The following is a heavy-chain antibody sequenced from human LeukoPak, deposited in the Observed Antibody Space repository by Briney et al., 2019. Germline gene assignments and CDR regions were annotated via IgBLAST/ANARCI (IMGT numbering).Heavy chain of an antibody. CDR2: IYYGGNT. J-gene: IGHJ4*02. Sequence: PGGSLRLSCAASGFTVSSNHMNWVRQAPGKGLEWVSIIYYGGNTFYADSVKGRFTISRDNSKNTLYLQINSLRAEDTAVYYCAALSGVGVKIGFDHWGQGALVVVSS. CDR1: GFTVSSNH. D-gene: IGHD1-26*01. CDR3: AALSGVGVKIGFDH. V-gene: IGHV3-66*01.